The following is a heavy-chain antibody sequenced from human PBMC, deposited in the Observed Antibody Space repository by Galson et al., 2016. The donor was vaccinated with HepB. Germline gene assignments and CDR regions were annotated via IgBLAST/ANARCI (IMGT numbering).Heavy chain of an antibody. CDR3: ARNKATARVWGHYYYYMDV. CDR1: GFTVSSNY. Sequence: FLRLSCAASGFTVSSNYLSWVRQAPGKGLEWVSVIYSGGSTYYADSVRGRFTISRDNSNSILYLQMNSLRAEDTAVYYCARNKATARVWGHYYYYMDVWGKGTTVTVSS. V-gene: IGHV3-53*01. D-gene: IGHD3-16*01. CDR2: IYSGGST. J-gene: IGHJ6*03.